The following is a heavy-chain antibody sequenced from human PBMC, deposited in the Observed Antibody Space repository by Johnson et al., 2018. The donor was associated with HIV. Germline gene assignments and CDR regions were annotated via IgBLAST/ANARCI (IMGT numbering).Heavy chain of an antibody. CDR1: GFTFTDYY. CDR3: AKDRGSPGIPAAFDI. D-gene: IGHD1-26*01. Sequence: VQLVESGGGFVKPGGSLRLSCAASGFTFTDYYMSWIRQAPGKGLEWVSYISSSGSTIYYADSVKGRFTISRDNAKNSLYLQMNSLRADDTAVYYCAKDRGSPGIPAAFDIWGQGTMVTVSS. V-gene: IGHV3-11*04. CDR2: ISSSGSTI. J-gene: IGHJ3*02.